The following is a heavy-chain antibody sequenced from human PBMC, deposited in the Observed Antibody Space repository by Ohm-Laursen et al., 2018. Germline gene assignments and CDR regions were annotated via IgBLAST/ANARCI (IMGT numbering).Heavy chain of an antibody. CDR2: IFYTGTT. D-gene: IGHD3-16*01. Sequence: SETLSLTCTVPGGSLNTYYWSWIRQPPGKGLEYVGYIFYTGTTGYNSSLKSRVSISIDTSKNQFSLNLSSVTAADTAVYYCARSTRGNYGYYYYGMDVWGQGTTVSVSS. CDR3: ARSTRGNYGYYYYGMDV. V-gene: IGHV4-59*01. J-gene: IGHJ6*02. CDR1: GGSLNTYY.